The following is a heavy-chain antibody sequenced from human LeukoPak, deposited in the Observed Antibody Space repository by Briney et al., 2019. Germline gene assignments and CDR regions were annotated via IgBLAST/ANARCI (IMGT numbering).Heavy chain of an antibody. CDR2: ISGSGGST. V-gene: IGHV3-23*01. Sequence: GGSLRLSCAASGFTFSSYAMSWVRQAPGKGLEWVSAISGSGGSTYYADSVKGRFTISRDNSKNTLYLQMSSLRAEDTAVYYCARLTDMDYFDYWGQGTLVTVSS. CDR3: ARLTDMDYFDY. CDR1: GFTFSSYA. J-gene: IGHJ4*02.